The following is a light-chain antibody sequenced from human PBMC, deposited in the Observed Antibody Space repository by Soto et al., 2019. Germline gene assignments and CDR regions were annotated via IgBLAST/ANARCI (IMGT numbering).Light chain of an antibody. Sequence: DIQMTQSPSSLSASVGDRVTITCRASQSISNFLNWYQQKPGKAPKLLIHTTSSLQSGVPSRFSGSATGTDFTLTISSLQPEDFATYYCQQSYSTPQTFGGGTKVEI. V-gene: IGKV1-39*01. CDR2: TTS. J-gene: IGKJ4*01. CDR3: QQSYSTPQT. CDR1: QSISNF.